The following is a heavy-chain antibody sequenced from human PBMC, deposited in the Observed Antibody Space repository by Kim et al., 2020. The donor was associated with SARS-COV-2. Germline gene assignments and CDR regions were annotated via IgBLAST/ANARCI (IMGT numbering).Heavy chain of an antibody. V-gene: IGHV4-4*02. Sequence: SETLSLTCAVSGDSISSNYWWTWVRQSPGKGLEWIGEAHQNGETNYNPSLKRRVAMSLDKSKNQFSLNLSSVTAADSATYYCARVPGGCSASSCYLSSWG. CDR1: GDSISSNYW. D-gene: IGHD2-2*01. CDR2: AHQNGET. J-gene: IGHJ5*01. CDR3: ARVPGGCSASSCYLSS.